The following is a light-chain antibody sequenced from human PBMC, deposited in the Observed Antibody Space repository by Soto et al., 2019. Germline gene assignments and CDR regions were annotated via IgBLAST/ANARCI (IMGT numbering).Light chain of an antibody. CDR3: LLSYSGTSWV. CDR1: TGAVTSGYY. CDR2: DTS. J-gene: IGLJ3*02. Sequence: QAVVTQEHSLTVSPGGTVTLTCASTTGAVTSGYYPNWFQQKPGQAPRALIYDTSNKHSWTPARFSGSLLGGKAALTLAGAQTDDEADYYCLLSYSGTSWVFGGGTKLTVL. V-gene: IGLV7-46*01.